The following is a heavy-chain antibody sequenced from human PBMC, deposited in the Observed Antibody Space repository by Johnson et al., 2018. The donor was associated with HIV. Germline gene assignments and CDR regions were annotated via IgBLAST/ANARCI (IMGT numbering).Heavy chain of an antibody. D-gene: IGHD6-13*01. CDR1: GFTFDDYG. J-gene: IGHJ3*02. Sequence: VQLVESGGGLIQPGGSLRLSCEASGFTFDDYGMSWVRQAPGKGLEWVSGINWNGGSTGYADSVKGRFTISRDNAKNSLYLQMNSLRAEDTALYYCARAFETYSSSWSDAFDIWGQGTMVTVSS. CDR2: INWNGGST. CDR3: ARAFETYSSSWSDAFDI. V-gene: IGHV3-20*04.